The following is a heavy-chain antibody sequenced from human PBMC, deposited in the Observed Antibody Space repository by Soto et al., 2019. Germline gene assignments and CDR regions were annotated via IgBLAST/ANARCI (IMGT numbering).Heavy chain of an antibody. J-gene: IGHJ4*01. CDR2: LNPNSGGT. Sequence: ASVKVSCKASGYIFTGEYMHWVRQAPGQGLEWMGWLNPNSGGTQYAQKFQGRVTLTRDTSISTAYMELSGLTSDDTAVYYCARGLYSSDCYFDYWG. V-gene: IGHV1-2*02. D-gene: IGHD6-19*01. CDR3: ARGLYSSDCYFDY. CDR1: GYIFTGEY.